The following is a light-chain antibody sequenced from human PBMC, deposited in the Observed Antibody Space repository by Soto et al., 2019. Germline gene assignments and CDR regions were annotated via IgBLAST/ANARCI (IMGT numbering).Light chain of an antibody. CDR1: QSLLHSNGKNY. V-gene: IGKV2-28*01. CDR2: LGS. J-gene: IGKJ4*01. CDR3: MQALQTPPTT. Sequence: DIVMTQSPLSLPVTPGEPASISCRSSQSLLHSNGKNYLDWYLQKPGQSPQLLIYLGSNRASGVPDRFSGSGSGTDFTLKISKVQAEDVGVYYCMQALQTPPTTFGGGTKVEIK.